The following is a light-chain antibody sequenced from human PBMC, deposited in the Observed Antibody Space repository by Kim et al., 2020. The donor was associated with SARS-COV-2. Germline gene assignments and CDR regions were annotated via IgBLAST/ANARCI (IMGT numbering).Light chain of an antibody. CDR3: QQYNSYSRT. CDR2: KAS. J-gene: IGKJ1*01. V-gene: IGKV1-5*03. CDR1: QSISSW. Sequence: DIQMTQSPSTLSASVGDRVTITCRASQSISSWLAWYQQKPGKAPKLLIYKASSLESGVPSRFSRSGPGTEVTLTISSLQPDDFATYYCQQYNSYSRTFGQETKVDIK.